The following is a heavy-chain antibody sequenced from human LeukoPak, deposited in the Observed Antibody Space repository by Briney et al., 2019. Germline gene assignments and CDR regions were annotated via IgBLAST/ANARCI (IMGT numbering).Heavy chain of an antibody. J-gene: IGHJ3*02. CDR3: AKNRGYNYGLDAFDI. D-gene: IGHD5-18*01. CDR1: GFTFSSYG. V-gene: IGHV3-30*02. CDR2: IQYDGSEE. Sequence: GGSLRLSCAASGFTFSSYGMNWVRQAPGKGLEGVTFIQYDGSEEYYGDSVKGRFTISRDNSKNTLYLQFNSLRPEDTAVYYCAKNRGYNYGLDAFDIWGQGTMVTVSS.